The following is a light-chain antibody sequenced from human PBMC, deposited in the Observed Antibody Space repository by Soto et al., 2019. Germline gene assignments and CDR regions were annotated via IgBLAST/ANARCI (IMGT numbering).Light chain of an antibody. CDR2: GAL. J-gene: IGKJ1*01. Sequence: EIVLTQSPGTLSFSPGERATLSCRASQSVSSSYLAWYQQKPGQAPRLLIYGALSRATGIPDRFSGSGSGTDFTLTISRLEPEDFAVYYCQQYGSSPWTFGHGTKVEIK. V-gene: IGKV3-20*01. CDR3: QQYGSSPWT. CDR1: QSVSSSY.